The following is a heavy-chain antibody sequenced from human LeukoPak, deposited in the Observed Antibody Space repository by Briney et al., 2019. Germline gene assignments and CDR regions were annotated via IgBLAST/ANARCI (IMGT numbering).Heavy chain of an antibody. CDR1: GGSISSYY. CDR3: ARMDGQLAIFDY. Sequence: SETLSLTCTVSGGSISSYYWSWIRQPPGKGLEWIGYIYYSGSTNYNPSLKSRVTISVDTSKNQFSLKLSSVTAADTAVYYCARMDGQLAIFDYWGQGTLVTVSS. D-gene: IGHD6-6*01. V-gene: IGHV4-59*01. CDR2: IYYSGST. J-gene: IGHJ4*02.